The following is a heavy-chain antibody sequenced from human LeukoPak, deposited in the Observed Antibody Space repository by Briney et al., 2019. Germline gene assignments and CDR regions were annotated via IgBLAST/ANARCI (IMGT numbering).Heavy chain of an antibody. CDR2: IRKDGSEK. CDR1: GFTFSSYW. D-gene: IGHD3-10*01. Sequence: GGSLRLSCAASGFTFSSYWMSWVRQAPGKGLEWVANIRKDGSEKYYVDSVKGRFTISRDNAKNSLYLQMNSLRAEDTAVYYWARVGDYSYYYYYMDVWGKGTTVTVSS. V-gene: IGHV3-7*01. CDR3: ARVGDYSYYYYYMDV. J-gene: IGHJ6*03.